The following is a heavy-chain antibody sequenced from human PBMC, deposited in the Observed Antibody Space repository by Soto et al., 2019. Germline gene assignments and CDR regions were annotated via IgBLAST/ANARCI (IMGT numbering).Heavy chain of an antibody. CDR3: VRLSITTSTLSPFDP. CDR1: GGSMNDHY. V-gene: IGHV4-59*08. D-gene: IGHD3-3*01. CDR2: IYYGGST. J-gene: IGHJ5*02. Sequence: SETLSLTCTGSGGSMNDHYWSWIRQPPGKGLEWLGYIYYGGSTDYNPSLKGRVAISIDTSKNQFSLKLSSVTAADTVMYYCVRLSITTSTLSPFDPWGQGTLVTVSS.